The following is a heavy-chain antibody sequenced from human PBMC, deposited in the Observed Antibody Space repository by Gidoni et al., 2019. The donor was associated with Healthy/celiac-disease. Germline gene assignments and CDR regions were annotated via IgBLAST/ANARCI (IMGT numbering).Heavy chain of an antibody. J-gene: IGHJ5*02. D-gene: IGHD3-22*01. CDR1: GFTFSSYA. Sequence: VQLWEVGGGLVQPGGSLRLSCAASGFTFSSYARTWVRQAPGKGLEWVSAISGSGGSTYYADSVKGRFTISRDNSKNTLYLQMNSLRAEDTAVYYCAKDLAMIVSIDPWGQGTLVTVSS. CDR3: AKDLAMIVSIDP. V-gene: IGHV3-23*01. CDR2: ISGSGGST.